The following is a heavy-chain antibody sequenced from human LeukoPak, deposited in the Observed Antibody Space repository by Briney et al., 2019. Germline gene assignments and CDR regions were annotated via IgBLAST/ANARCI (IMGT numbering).Heavy chain of an antibody. CDR3: ARDFFHGHCAGLSCFLLDY. D-gene: IGHD2-15*01. V-gene: IGHV1-18*01. CDR1: GYTFTRYG. J-gene: IGHJ4*02. Sequence: GASVKVSCKASGYTFTRYGISWVRQAPGQELEWMGWISANNGDTNSAQKFQGRVTMTTDTSTSTAYMELRSLRSDDTAVYYCARDFFHGHCAGLSCFLLDYWGQGSLVTVSS. CDR2: ISANNGDT.